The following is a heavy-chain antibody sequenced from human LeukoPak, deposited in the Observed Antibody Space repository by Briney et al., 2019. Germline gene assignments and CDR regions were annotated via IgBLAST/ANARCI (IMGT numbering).Heavy chain of an antibody. D-gene: IGHD3-3*01. Sequence: SETLSLTCTVSGGSIGSGYYWAWIRQPPGKGLEWIGSIHYGGTTHYNPSLKSRATISVDKSKNQFSLKLSSVTAVDTAVYYCARLTYYDFWRFDYWGQGTLVTVSS. J-gene: IGHJ4*02. CDR2: IHYGGTT. V-gene: IGHV4-39*07. CDR3: ARLTYYDFWRFDY. CDR1: GGSIGSGYY.